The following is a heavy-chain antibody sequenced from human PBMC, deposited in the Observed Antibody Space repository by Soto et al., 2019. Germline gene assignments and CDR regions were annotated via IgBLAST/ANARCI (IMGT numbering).Heavy chain of an antibody. D-gene: IGHD1-20*01. CDR1: GFVFTNFW. V-gene: IGHV3-74*01. CDR2: IDTSGHST. CDR3: AKDNWYFDL. J-gene: IGHJ4*02. Sequence: GGSLRFSCEASGFVFTNFWMHWVRHVPGKGLVWVARIDTSGHSTNYAESVKGRFTISRDNAKNTVSLQMNSLRVEDTGVYYCAKDNWYFDLWSQGSQVTVSS.